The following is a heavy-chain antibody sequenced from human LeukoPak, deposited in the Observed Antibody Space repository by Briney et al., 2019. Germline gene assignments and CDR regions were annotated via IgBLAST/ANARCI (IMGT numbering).Heavy chain of an antibody. CDR2: IWYDGSNK. CDR3: ATERDRWYSSGWSGGDY. Sequence: PGGSLRLSCAASGFTFSSYGMHWVRQAPGKGLEWVAVIWYDGSNKYYADSVKGRFTISRDNSKNTLYLQMNSLRAEDTAVHYCATERDRWYSSGWSGGDYWGQGTLVTVSS. CDR1: GFTFSSYG. J-gene: IGHJ4*02. V-gene: IGHV3-33*01. D-gene: IGHD6-19*01.